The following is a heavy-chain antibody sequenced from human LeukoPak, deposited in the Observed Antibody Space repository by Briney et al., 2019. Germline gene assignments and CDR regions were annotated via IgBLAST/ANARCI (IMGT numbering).Heavy chain of an antibody. Sequence: SETLSLTCAVYGGSFSGYYWSWIRQPPGKGLEWIGEINHSGSTNYNPSLKSRVTISVDTSKNQFSLKLSSVTAADTAVYYCARSQSSSGWQTGYWGQGTLVTVSS. V-gene: IGHV4-34*01. D-gene: IGHD6-19*01. CDR2: INHSGST. J-gene: IGHJ4*02. CDR1: GGSFSGYY. CDR3: ARSQSSSGWQTGY.